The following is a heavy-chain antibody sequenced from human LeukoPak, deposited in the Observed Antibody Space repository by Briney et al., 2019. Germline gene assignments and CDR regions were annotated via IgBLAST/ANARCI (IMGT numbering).Heavy chain of an antibody. V-gene: IGHV3-74*03. J-gene: IGHJ4*02. CDR2: INSDGSST. CDR1: GFSFSNHW. Sequence: GGSLRLSCAASGFSFSNHWMHWVRHVPGKGLVWVSRINSDGSSTTYEDSVKGRFTISRDNAKNTLYLQMNSLRDEDTAVYYCTRDVSQSSSWYGEFDYWGQGTQVTVSS. CDR3: TRDVSQSSSWYGEFDY. D-gene: IGHD6-13*01.